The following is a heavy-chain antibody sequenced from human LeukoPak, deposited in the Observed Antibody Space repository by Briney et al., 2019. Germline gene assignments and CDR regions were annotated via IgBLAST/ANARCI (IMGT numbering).Heavy chain of an antibody. CDR3: ARDGPHYGFWSGPAY. V-gene: IGHV3-7*05. D-gene: IGHD3-3*01. Sequence: PGGSLRLSCAASGFTFGRYGMSWVRQAPGKGLEWVANINEDGSEKYYVESVKGRFTISRDNAKNSLYLQMDSLRAEDTAVHYCARDGPHYGFWSGPAYWGQGTLVTVSS. CDR2: INEDGSEK. J-gene: IGHJ4*02. CDR1: GFTFGRYG.